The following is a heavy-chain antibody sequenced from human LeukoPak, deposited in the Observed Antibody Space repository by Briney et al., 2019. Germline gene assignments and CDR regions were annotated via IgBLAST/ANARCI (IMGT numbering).Heavy chain of an antibody. CDR3: AKPPPSYSDDDPPLFDS. Sequence: AGGSLRLSCTTSGFTFKNYGLHWVRQAPDMGLEWVAFISYDGSEKYYVDSVQGRFIISRDNSKNTLYLQMNSLRAEDTAVYSCAKPPPSYSDDDPPLFDSWGQGTLVTVSS. V-gene: IGHV3-30*18. J-gene: IGHJ4*02. D-gene: IGHD4-11*01. CDR1: GFTFKNYG. CDR2: ISYDGSEK.